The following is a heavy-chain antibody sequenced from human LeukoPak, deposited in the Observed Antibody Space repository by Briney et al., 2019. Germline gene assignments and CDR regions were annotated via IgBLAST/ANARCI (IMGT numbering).Heavy chain of an antibody. D-gene: IGHD6-19*01. CDR3: ARHLPVWYNSGWHDY. Sequence: SETLSLTCAVSGGSISSGGYSWSWIRQPPGKGLEWIGSIYYSGNTYYNPSLKSRVTISVDTSKNQFSLKLSSVTAADTAVYYCARHLPVWYNSGWHDYWGQGALVTVSS. CDR2: IYYSGNT. CDR1: GGSISSGGYS. V-gene: IGHV4-39*01. J-gene: IGHJ4*02.